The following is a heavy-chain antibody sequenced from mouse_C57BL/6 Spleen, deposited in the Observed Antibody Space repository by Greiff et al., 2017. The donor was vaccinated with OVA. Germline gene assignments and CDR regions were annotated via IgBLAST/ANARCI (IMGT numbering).Heavy chain of an antibody. CDR2: IDPSDSYT. Sequence: QVQLQQPGAELVMPGASVKLSCKASGYTFTSYWMHWVKQRPGQGLEWIGEIDPSDSYTNYNQKFKGKSTLTVDKSSSTAYMQLSSLTSEDSAVYYCAREELNDYGSRRYFDVWGTGTTVTVSS. V-gene: IGHV1-69*01. CDR1: GYTFTSYW. J-gene: IGHJ1*03. CDR3: AREELNDYGSRRYFDV. D-gene: IGHD1-1*01.